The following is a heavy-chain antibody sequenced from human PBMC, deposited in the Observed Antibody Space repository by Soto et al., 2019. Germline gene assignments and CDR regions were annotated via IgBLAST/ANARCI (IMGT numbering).Heavy chain of an antibody. Sequence: GGSLRLSCEASGFTFSRGSMNWVRQVPGNGLEWVASISSGSSDTWYADSVKGRFIISRDNAQNSLYLQMNSLRAEDTAVYYCARDLQGFDPWGQGTLVTVSS. V-gene: IGHV3-21*01. CDR3: ARDLQGFDP. D-gene: IGHD4-4*01. CDR2: ISSGSSDT. J-gene: IGHJ5*02. CDR1: GFTFSRGS.